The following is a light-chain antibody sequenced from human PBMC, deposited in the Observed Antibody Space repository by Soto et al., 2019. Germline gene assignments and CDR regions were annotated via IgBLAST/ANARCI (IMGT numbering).Light chain of an antibody. CDR3: CSYAGSYTVV. CDR1: SSDVGGYNY. CDR2: DVT. V-gene: IGLV2-11*01. Sequence: QSVPTQPRSVSGSPGQSVTISCTGTSSDVGGYNYVSWYQQHPGKLPKLMIYDVTQRPSGVPDRFSGSKSGNTASLIISGLQAEDEADYYCCSYAGSYTVVFGGGTKVTVL. J-gene: IGLJ2*01.